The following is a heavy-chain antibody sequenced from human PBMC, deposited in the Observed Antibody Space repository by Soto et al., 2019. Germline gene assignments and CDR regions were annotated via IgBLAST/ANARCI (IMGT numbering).Heavy chain of an antibody. CDR1: GFTFIDYY. D-gene: IGHD3-22*01. CDR2: ISAGGSDI. V-gene: IGHV3-11*01. J-gene: IGHJ4*01. Sequence: QVQLVESGGGLVKPGGSLILSCASSGFTFIDYYMSWIRQAPGKGLEWVAYISAGGSDIYYGDSVKGRFTVSRDNTKKSLYLQMSNLRADDTAIYYCASLPQGYYDSSGRLGDYFGPGTLVTVSS. CDR3: ASLPQGYYDSSGRLGDY.